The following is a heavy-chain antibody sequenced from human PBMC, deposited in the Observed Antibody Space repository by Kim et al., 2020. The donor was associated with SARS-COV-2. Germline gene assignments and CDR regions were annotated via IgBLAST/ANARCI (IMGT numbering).Heavy chain of an antibody. Sequence: GGSLRLSCTASGFTFTGYAMSWVRQAPGKGLEWVSGIDGGGGTFYDVSAVSRLITISHNSSNTLHLLLKTPLAADTTAYYCSRDAGWCGMEDCGARTTLT. V-gene: IGHV3-53*04. CDR2: IDGGGGT. CDR3: SRDAGWCGMED. CDR1: GFTFTGYA. D-gene: IGHD6-19*01. J-gene: IGHJ6*02.